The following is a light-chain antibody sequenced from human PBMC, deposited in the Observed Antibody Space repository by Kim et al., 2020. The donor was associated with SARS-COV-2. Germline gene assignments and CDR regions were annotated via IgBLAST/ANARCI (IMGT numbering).Light chain of an antibody. Sequence: EVVLTQSPGTLSLSPGERATLSCRASQSVSSSYLAWYQQKPGQAPRVLIYGASSRATGIPDRFSGSGSGTDFILTISRLEPEDFAVYYCQQYGSSPTFGQGTKVEIK. CDR2: GAS. V-gene: IGKV3-20*01. CDR3: QQYGSSPT. CDR1: QSVSSSY. J-gene: IGKJ1*01.